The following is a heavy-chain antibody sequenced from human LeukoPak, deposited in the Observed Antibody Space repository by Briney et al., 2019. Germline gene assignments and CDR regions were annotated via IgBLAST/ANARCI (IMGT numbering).Heavy chain of an antibody. CDR2: TSGGGEST. CDR3: ARDLVATDY. CDR1: GFTFSIYA. Sequence: PGGSLRLSCAASGFTFSIYAMSWVRQAPGKGLEWVSATSGGGESTYYADSVKGRFTISRDNSKNTLYLQMNSLRAEDTAVYYCARDLVATDYWGQGTLVTVSS. D-gene: IGHD2-21*02. J-gene: IGHJ4*02. V-gene: IGHV3-23*01.